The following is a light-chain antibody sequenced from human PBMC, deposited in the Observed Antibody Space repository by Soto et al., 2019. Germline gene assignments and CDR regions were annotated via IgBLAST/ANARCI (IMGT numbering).Light chain of an antibody. Sequence: QSVLTQPASVSGSPGQSITISCSGTSSDVGAYDHVSRYQQYPGKAPKFIIFEISNRPSGISSRFSGSRSGNTASLTISRLQAEDEAYYYCSSYTSRGTYVFGTGTKVTVL. CDR3: SSYTSRGTYV. CDR2: EIS. J-gene: IGLJ1*01. V-gene: IGLV2-14*01. CDR1: SSDVGAYDH.